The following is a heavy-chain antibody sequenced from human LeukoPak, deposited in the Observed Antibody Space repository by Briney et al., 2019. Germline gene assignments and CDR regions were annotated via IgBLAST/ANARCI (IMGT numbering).Heavy chain of an antibody. CDR1: GGTFSSYA. J-gene: IGHJ6*03. CDR3: ARRAYYCTNGVCHRRYYYYMDV. Sequence: ASVKVSCKASGGTFSSYAISWVRQAPGQGLEWMGWMNPNSGNTGYAQKFQGRVTITRNTSISTAYMELSSLRSEDTAVYYCARRAYYCTNGVCHRRYYYYMDVWGKGTTVTVSS. D-gene: IGHD2-8*01. CDR2: MNPNSGNT. V-gene: IGHV1-8*03.